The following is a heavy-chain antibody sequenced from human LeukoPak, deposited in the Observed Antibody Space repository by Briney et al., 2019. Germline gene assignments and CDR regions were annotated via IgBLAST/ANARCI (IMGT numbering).Heavy chain of an antibody. V-gene: IGHV3-30*02. CDR3: AKARGYCSSTSCFMPFDY. Sequence: GGSLRLSCAASGFTFNYYGMHWVRQAPGKGLEWVAFIRYDGSNKYYTDPVKGRFTISRDNSKNTLSLQMNSLRAEDTAVYYCAKARGYCSSTSCFMPFDYWGQGTLVTVST. CDR1: GFTFNYYG. CDR2: IRYDGSNK. D-gene: IGHD2-2*01. J-gene: IGHJ4*02.